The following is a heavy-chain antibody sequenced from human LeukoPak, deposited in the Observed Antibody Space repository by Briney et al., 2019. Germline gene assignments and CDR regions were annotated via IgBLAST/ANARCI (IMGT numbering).Heavy chain of an antibody. CDR2: MNPNSGNT. CDR1: GYTFTSYD. J-gene: IGHJ6*02. Sequence: ASVKVSCKASGYTFTSYDINWVRQATGQGLEWMGWMNPNSGNTGYAQKFQGRVTMTRNTSISTAYMELSSLRSEDTAVYYCARTIVVPAALNYYYGMDVWGQGTTVTVSS. CDR3: ARTIVVPAALNYYYGMDV. V-gene: IGHV1-8*01. D-gene: IGHD2-2*01.